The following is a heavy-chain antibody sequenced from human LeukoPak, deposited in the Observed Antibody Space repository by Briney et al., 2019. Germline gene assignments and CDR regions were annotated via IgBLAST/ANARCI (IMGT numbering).Heavy chain of an antibody. D-gene: IGHD6-6*01. CDR2: IYYSGST. CDR3: ARGRSYSSSFPYYFDY. Sequence: PSETLSLTCTVSGGSISSYYWSWIRQPPGKGLERIGYIYYSGSTNYNPSLKSRVTISVDTSKNQFSLKLSSVTAADTAVYYCARGRSYSSSFPYYFDYWGQGTLVTVSS. CDR1: GGSISSYY. V-gene: IGHV4-59*01. J-gene: IGHJ4*02.